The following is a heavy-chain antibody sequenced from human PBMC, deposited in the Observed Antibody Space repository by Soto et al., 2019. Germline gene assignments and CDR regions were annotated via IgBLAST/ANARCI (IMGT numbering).Heavy chain of an antibody. D-gene: IGHD3-10*01. J-gene: IGHJ6*02. CDR3: VRQGFGSLPGLVDV. Sequence: QVQLQESGPGLVKPSETLSLTCTVSDDSSSNYKWSWIRQPPGRRLEWIGYIDSNGGTSYNPSLQSRVTISIDPSTKQFFLKLSSVTAADTAVYYCVRQGFGSLPGLVDVWGQGTTVTVSS. CDR1: DDSSSNYK. V-gene: IGHV4-59*08. CDR2: IDSNGGT.